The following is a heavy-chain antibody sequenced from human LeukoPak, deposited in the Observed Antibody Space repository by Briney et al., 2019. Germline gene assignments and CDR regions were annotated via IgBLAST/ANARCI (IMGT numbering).Heavy chain of an antibody. CDR3: ARYERGIMVVVPAAIGY. J-gene: IGHJ4*02. V-gene: IGHV4-39*01. CDR2: IYYSGST. CDR1: GGSISSSSYY. Sequence: SEALSLTCTVSGGSISSSSYYWGWIRQPPGKGLEWIGSIYYSGSTYYNPSLKSRVTISVDRSKNQFSLKLSSVTAADTAVYYCARYERGIMVVVPAAIGYWGQGTLVTVSS. D-gene: IGHD2-2*01.